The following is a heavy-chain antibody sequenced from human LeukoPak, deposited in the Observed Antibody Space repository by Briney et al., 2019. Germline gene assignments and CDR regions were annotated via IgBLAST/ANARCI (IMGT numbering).Heavy chain of an antibody. D-gene: IGHD1-26*01. CDR2: IYPGDSDT. CDR1: GYSFTSYW. Sequence: GESLKISCKGSGYSFTSYWIGWVRQMPGKGLEWMGIIYPGDSDTRYSPSFQGQVTISADKSISTVYLQWSSLKASDTAMYYCASPTIVGATHDAFDIWGQGTMVTVSS. V-gene: IGHV5-51*01. CDR3: ASPTIVGATHDAFDI. J-gene: IGHJ3*02.